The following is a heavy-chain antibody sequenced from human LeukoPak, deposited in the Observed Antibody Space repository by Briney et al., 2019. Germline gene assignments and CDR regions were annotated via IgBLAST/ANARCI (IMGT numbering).Heavy chain of an antibody. J-gene: IGHJ5*02. CDR3: ARVAVVSTYNWFDP. CDR2: ISTYNGNT. CDR1: GYTFTSYG. V-gene: IGHV1-18*01. Sequence: ASVKVSCKASGYTFTSYGISWVRQAPGQGLEWMGWISTYNGNTNYAQKLQGRVTMTTDTSTSTAYMELRSLRSDDTAVYYCARVAVVSTYNWFDPWGQGTLVTVSS. D-gene: IGHD2-8*02.